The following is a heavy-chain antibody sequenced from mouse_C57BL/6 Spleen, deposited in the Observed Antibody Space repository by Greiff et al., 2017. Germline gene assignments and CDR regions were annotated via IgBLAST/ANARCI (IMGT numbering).Heavy chain of an antibody. CDR1: GYTFTSYW. CDR2: IDPSDSYT. V-gene: IGHV1-69*01. CDR3: ARTGYGHWDFDV. J-gene: IGHJ1*03. Sequence: VQLQQPGAELVMPGASVKLSCKASGYTFTSYWMHWVKQRPGQGLEWIGEIDPSDSYTNYNQKFKGKSTLTVDKSSSTAYMQLSSLTSEDSAVYYCARTGYGHWDFDVWGTGTTVTVSS. D-gene: IGHD1-1*01.